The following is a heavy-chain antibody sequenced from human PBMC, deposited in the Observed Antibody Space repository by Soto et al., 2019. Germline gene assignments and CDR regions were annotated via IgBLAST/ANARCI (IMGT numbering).Heavy chain of an antibody. J-gene: IGHJ6*02. CDR1: GGTFSSYA. V-gene: IGHV1-69*01. D-gene: IGHD5-18*01. CDR3: AGDQYAGYSDGYYGMDV. Sequence: QVQLVQSGAEVKKPGSSVKVSCKASGGTFSSYAISWVRQAPGQGLEWMGGIIPIFGTANYAQKFQGRVTITADESTRTAYMELSSLRSEDMGVDYCAGDQYAGYSDGYYGMDVWGQGTTVTVSS. CDR2: IIPIFGTA.